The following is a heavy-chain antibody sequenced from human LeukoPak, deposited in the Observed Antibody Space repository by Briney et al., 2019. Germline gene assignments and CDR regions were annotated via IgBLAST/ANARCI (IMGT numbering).Heavy chain of an antibody. J-gene: IGHJ4*02. Sequence: ASVKVSCKVSGYTLTELSMHWVRQAPGKGLEWMGGFDPEDGETIYAQKFQGRVTMTEDTSTDTAYMELSSLRSEDTAVYYCATRVKTGWELLDFDYWGQGTLVTVSS. D-gene: IGHD1-26*01. CDR2: FDPEDGET. CDR1: GYTLTELS. CDR3: ATRVKTGWELLDFDY. V-gene: IGHV1-24*01.